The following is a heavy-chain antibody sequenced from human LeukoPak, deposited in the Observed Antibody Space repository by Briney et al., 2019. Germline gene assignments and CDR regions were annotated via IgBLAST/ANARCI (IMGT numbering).Heavy chain of an antibody. J-gene: IGHJ5*02. Sequence: ASVKVSCKASGYTFTSYYMHWVRQAPGQGLEWMGIINPSGGSTSYAQKFQGRVTMTRDMSTSTVYMELSSLRSEDTAVYYCASIDGDYGFSFDPWGQGTLVTVSP. CDR2: INPSGGST. CDR3: ASIDGDYGFSFDP. CDR1: GYTFTSYY. D-gene: IGHD4-17*01. V-gene: IGHV1-46*01.